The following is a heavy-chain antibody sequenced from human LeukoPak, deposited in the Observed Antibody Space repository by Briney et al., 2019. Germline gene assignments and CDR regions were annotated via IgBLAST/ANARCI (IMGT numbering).Heavy chain of an antibody. J-gene: IGHJ4*02. V-gene: IGHV6-1*01. CDR3: ARDVDSGADY. CDR1: GDSLSSNIAA. D-gene: IGHD4-17*01. Sequence: SQTLSLTCAISGDSLSSNIAAWNWIRQSPSRGLEWLGRTYYRSKWQTEYAVSLKSRLTITPDTSKNQFSLHLNSVTPGDTAVYYCARDVDSGADYWGQGTLVTVSS. CDR2: TYYRSKWQT.